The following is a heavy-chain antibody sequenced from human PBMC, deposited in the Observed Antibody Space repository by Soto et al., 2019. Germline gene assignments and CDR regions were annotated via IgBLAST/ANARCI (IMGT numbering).Heavy chain of an antibody. J-gene: IGHJ6*02. V-gene: IGHV3-33*01. CDR1: GFTFSSYG. CDR3: ARDQRDYGMDV. Sequence: PGGSLRLSCAASGFTFSSYGMHWVRQAPGKGLEWVAVIWYDGSNKYYADSVKGRFAISRDNSKNTLYLQMNSLRAEDTAVYYCARDQRDYGMDVWGQGTTVTVSS. CDR2: IWYDGSNK.